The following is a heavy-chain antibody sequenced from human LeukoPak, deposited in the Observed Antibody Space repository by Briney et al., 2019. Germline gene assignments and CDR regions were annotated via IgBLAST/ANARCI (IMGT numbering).Heavy chain of an antibody. CDR3: ASSTTPSTYYYDYMDV. Sequence: SETLSLTCTVSGGSISSYYWSWIRQPAGKGLEWIGRIYTSGSTNYNPSLKSRVTISVDKSKNRFSLKLSSVTAADTAVYYCASSTTPSTYYYDYMDVWGKGTTVTVSS. CDR1: GGSISSYY. V-gene: IGHV4-4*07. J-gene: IGHJ6*03. D-gene: IGHD4-11*01. CDR2: IYTSGST.